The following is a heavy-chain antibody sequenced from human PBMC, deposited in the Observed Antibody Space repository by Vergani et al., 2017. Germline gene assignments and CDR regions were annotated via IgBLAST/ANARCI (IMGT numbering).Heavy chain of an antibody. V-gene: IGHV3-23*04. CDR3: AGGTGMAYYFDY. Sequence: EVQLVESGGGLVKPGGSLRLSCAASGFTFSSYAMSWVRQAPGKGLEWVSAISGSGGSTYYADSVKGRFTISRDNSKNTLYLQMNSLRAEDTAVYYCAGGTGMAYYFDYWGQGTLVTVSS. CDR2: ISGSGGST. CDR1: GFTFSSYA. J-gene: IGHJ4*02. D-gene: IGHD3-10*01.